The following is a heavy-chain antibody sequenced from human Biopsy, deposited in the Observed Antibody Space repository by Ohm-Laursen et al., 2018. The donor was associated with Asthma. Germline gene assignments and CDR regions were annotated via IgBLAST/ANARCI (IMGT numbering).Heavy chain of an antibody. V-gene: IGHV3-53*01. Sequence: GSLRLSCTASGFAVSSDYMFWVRQAPGKGLEWVSVIYSDGTSHTADSVRGRFTISRDYSKNTLYHQMHSLRAEDTAVYYCARGDSSNWSHYYFDYWGQGTLVTVSS. D-gene: IGHD3-22*01. CDR2: IYSDGTS. J-gene: IGHJ4*02. CDR3: ARGDSSNWSHYYFDY. CDR1: GFAVSSDY.